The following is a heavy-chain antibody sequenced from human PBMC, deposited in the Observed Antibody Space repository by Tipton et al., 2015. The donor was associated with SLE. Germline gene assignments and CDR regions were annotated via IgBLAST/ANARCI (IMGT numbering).Heavy chain of an antibody. D-gene: IGHD3/OR15-3a*01. CDR3: ARAPSRDWDLYYFDY. Sequence: TLSLTCTVSGGSISSHYWSWIRQPPGKGLEWIGYIYYSGGTNYNPSLKSRVAISVDTSKNQFSLKLSSVTAADTAVYYCARAPSRDWDLYYFDYWGQGTLVTVPS. CDR2: IYYSGGT. CDR1: GGSISSHY. J-gene: IGHJ4*02. V-gene: IGHV4-59*11.